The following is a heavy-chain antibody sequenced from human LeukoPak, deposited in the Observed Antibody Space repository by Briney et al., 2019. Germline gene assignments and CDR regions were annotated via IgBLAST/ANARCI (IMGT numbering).Heavy chain of an antibody. CDR3: ARDRGIGSGWYGDFDY. D-gene: IGHD6-19*01. CDR2: INAGNGNT. J-gene: IGHJ4*02. Sequence: ASVKVSCKASGYTFTSYAMHWVRQAPGQRLEWMGWINAGNGNTKYSQEFQGRVTITRDTSASTAYMELSSLRSEDMAVYYCARDRGIGSGWYGDFDYWGQGTLVTVSS. CDR1: GYTFTSYA. V-gene: IGHV1-3*03.